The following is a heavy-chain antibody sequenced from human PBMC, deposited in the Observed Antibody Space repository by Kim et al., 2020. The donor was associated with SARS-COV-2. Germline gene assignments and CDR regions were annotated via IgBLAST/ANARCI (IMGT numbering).Heavy chain of an antibody. J-gene: IGHJ6*02. V-gene: IGHV3-11*06. D-gene: IGHD3-16*01. CDR3: ARFGGVTSYYYYNMDV. Sequence: SVKGRFTISTDNAKNSLNLQMNSLRAEDTAVYYCARFGGVTSYYYYNMDVWGQGTTVTVSS.